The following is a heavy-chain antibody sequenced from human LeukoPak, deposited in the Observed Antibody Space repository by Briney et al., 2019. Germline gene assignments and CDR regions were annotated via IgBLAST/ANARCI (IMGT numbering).Heavy chain of an antibody. CDR3: ARVGSRYYDFWSGYRHAFDI. D-gene: IGHD3-3*01. CDR1: GGSFSGYY. J-gene: IGHJ3*02. V-gene: IGHV4-34*01. Sequence: SETLSLTCAVYGGSFSGYYWSWIRQPPGKGLEWIGEINHSGSTNYNPSLKSRVTISVDTSKNQFSLKLSSVTAADTAVYFCARVGSRYYDFWSGYRHAFDIWGQGTMVTVSS. CDR2: INHSGST.